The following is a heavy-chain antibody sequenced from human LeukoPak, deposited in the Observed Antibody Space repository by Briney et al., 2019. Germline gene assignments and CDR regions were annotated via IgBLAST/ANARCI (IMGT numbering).Heavy chain of an antibody. CDR3: ARERDRVIGY. CDR2: ITWDGGST. V-gene: IGHV3-43*01. CDR1: GFTFDDYS. J-gene: IGHJ4*02. D-gene: IGHD5-12*01. Sequence: GGSLRLSCDASGFTFDDYSMHWVRQRPGKDLQWVSLITWDGGSTFYVDSVKGRFTISRDNSRESLSLQMNGLSTDDTGLYYCARERDRVIGYWGQGTLVTVSS.